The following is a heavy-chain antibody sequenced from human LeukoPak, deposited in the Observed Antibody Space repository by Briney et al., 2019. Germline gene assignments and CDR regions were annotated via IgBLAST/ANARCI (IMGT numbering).Heavy chain of an antibody. D-gene: IGHD2-2*01. J-gene: IGHJ5*02. CDR1: GYTFTTYY. V-gene: IGHV1-46*01. Sequence: ASVKVSCKASGYTFTTYYMHWVRQAPGQRLEWMGIINTSNGSTNYAQKFQGGVTMTRDTSTSTVYMELSSLRSEDTAVYYCARGIGYFRMTSWCWFDPWGQGTLVTVS. CDR3: ARGIGYFRMTSWCWFDP. CDR2: INTSNGST.